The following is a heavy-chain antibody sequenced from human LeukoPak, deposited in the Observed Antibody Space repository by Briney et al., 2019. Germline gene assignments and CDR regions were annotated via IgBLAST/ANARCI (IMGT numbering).Heavy chain of an antibody. J-gene: IGHJ4*02. CDR1: GFTFSSYS. Sequence: PGGSLRLSCAASGFTFSSYSMNWVRQAPGKGLEWVSYISSSSSTICYADSVKGRFTISRDNAKNSLYLQMNSLRAEDTAVYYCAREGYSSSWYYFDYWGQGTLVTVSS. V-gene: IGHV3-48*01. CDR2: ISSSSSTI. CDR3: AREGYSSSWYYFDY. D-gene: IGHD6-13*01.